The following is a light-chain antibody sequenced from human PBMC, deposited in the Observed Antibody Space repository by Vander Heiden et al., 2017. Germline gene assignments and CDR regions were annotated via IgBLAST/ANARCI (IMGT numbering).Light chain of an antibody. V-gene: IGKV1-39*01. CDR1: QSISSY. J-gene: IGKJ2*01. Sequence: DTEMTQSPSSLSASVGDRVTITSRTSQSISSYVDWYQQKPGKAPRLLIYAASSLQSGVPSRFSGSGSGTDFTLTISSLQPEDFAAYSCQQYYSTPYTFGQGTKLEIK. CDR3: QQYYSTPYT. CDR2: AAS.